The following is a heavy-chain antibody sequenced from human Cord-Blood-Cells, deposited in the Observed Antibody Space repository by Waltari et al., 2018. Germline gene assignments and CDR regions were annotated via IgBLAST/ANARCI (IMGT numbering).Heavy chain of an antibody. CDR1: GFTFSSYA. J-gene: IGHJ4*02. CDR3: ARDTTVTTLSFDY. Sequence: QVQLVESGGGVVQPGRSLRLSCAASGFTFSSYAMHWVRQAPGKGLEWGAVISYDGNNKYYADSVKGRFTISRDNSKNTLYLQMNSLRAEDTAVYYCARDTTVTTLSFDYWGQGTLVTVSS. CDR2: ISYDGNNK. V-gene: IGHV3-30-3*01. D-gene: IGHD4-17*01.